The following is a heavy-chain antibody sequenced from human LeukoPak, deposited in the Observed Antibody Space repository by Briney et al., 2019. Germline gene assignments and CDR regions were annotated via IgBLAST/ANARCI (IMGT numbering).Heavy chain of an antibody. Sequence: SETLSLTCTVSGGSISISNYYWGWIHQPPGKGLEWIGSIYSSGSTSYNPSLKSRVTMSIDTSKNQFSLKLTSVTAADTAVYYCARHLGCLSSARPYDGFDIWGQGTMVTVSS. CDR1: GGSISISNYY. CDR2: IYSSGST. J-gene: IGHJ3*02. D-gene: IGHD2-2*01. V-gene: IGHV4-39*01. CDR3: ARHLGCLSSARPYDGFDI.